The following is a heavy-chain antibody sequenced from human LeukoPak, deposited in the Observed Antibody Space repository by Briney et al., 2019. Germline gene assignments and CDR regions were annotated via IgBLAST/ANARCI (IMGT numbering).Heavy chain of an antibody. Sequence: GASVKVSCQASGYTFTRYDIHWVRQATGRGVEWMGWMNPNRGNTGYAQKFRGRVTMTVNSQLNAAYMELSSLRSEDTAVYYCARGYCSGGSCYVGDHFDYWGQGTLVTVSS. CDR3: ARGYCSGGSCYVGDHFDY. CDR1: GYTFTRYD. D-gene: IGHD2-15*01. J-gene: IGHJ4*02. V-gene: IGHV1-8*01. CDR2: MNPNRGNT.